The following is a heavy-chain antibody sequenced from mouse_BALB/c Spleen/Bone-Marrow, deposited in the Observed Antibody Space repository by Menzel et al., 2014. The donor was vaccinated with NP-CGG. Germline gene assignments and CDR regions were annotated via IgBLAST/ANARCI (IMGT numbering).Heavy chain of an antibody. CDR3: ARARWYDY. CDR2: FNPNNGGT. V-gene: IGHV1-22*01. CDR1: GYSFTDYT. D-gene: IGHD1-1*02. Sequence: EVKLVESGPELVKPGSSVKMSCKTSGYSFTDYTIHWVKQSHGKSLEWIGDFNPNNGGTDYNQKFQDKATLTVDKSSRTAFMEFRSLTFEDSAVYYCARARWYDYWGRGTTLTVSS. J-gene: IGHJ2*01.